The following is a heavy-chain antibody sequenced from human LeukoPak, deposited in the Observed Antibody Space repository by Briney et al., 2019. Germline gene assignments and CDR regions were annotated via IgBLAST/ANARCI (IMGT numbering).Heavy chain of an antibody. Sequence: SVKVSCKASGGTFSSYAISWVRQAPGQGLEWMGRIIPIFGTANYAQKFQGRVTITTDESTSTAYMELSSLRSEDTAVYYCARADGSGSYYFDYWGQGTLVTVSS. CDR1: GGTFSSYA. V-gene: IGHV1-69*05. J-gene: IGHJ4*02. D-gene: IGHD3-10*01. CDR3: ARADGSGSYYFDY. CDR2: IIPIFGTA.